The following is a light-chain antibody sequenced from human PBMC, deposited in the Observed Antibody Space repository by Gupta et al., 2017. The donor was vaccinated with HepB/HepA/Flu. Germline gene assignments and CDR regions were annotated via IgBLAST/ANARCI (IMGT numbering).Light chain of an antibody. CDR1: QSVSSY. CDR2: DAS. CDR3: QQRSTWPLT. J-gene: IGKJ4*01. Sequence: EIVLTQSPATLSLSPGESATLSCRASQSVSSYLAWSQQKPGQAPRLLIYDASNRATGIPARFSGGGSETDFTLTISSLDPEDFAVYYCQQRSTWPLTFGGGTKLEIK. V-gene: IGKV3-11*01.